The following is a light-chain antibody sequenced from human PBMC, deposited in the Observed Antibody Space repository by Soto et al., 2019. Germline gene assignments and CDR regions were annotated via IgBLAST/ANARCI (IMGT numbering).Light chain of an antibody. Sequence: LTQPASVSGAPGQSITISCTGTSSDVGGYNYVSWYQQHPGKAPKLMIYDVSNRPSGVSNRFSGSKSGNTASLTISGLQAEDEADYSCSSYTSSSTPIVFGNGSKVP. CDR1: SSDVGGYNY. V-gene: IGLV2-14*01. CDR2: DVS. CDR3: SSYTSSSTPIV. J-gene: IGLJ1*01.